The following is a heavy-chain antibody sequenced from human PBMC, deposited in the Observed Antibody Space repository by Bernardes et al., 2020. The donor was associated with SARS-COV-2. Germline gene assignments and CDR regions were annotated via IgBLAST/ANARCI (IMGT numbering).Heavy chain of an antibody. CDR2: IYYSGST. J-gene: IGHJ4*02. V-gene: IGHV4-31*03. Sequence: SETLSLTCTVSGGSISSVGYYWSWILQHPGKGLEWIGYIYYSGSTYYNPSLKSRVTISVDTSKNQFSLKLSSVTAADTAVYYCARGRHSGWYEDYWGQGTLVTVSS. CDR1: GGSISSVGYY. D-gene: IGHD6-19*01. CDR3: ARGRHSGWYEDY.